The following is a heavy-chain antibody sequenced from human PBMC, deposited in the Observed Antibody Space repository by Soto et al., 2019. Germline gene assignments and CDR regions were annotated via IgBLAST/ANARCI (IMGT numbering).Heavy chain of an antibody. V-gene: IGHV4-38-2*01. Sequence: SETLSLTCSIFDDSIRSDYFWGWIRQPPGKGLEWIGSIYHTGATYYNPSLQSRVTISVDTSKNQFSLRVTSIAAADTALYYGARLTTVRYFDSWGQGTLVTVSS. CDR2: IYHTGAT. J-gene: IGHJ4*02. CDR1: DDSIRSDYF. CDR3: ARLTTVRYFDS. D-gene: IGHD4-17*01.